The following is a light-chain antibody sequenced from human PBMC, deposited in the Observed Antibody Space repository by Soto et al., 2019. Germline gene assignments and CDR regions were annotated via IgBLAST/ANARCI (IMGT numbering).Light chain of an antibody. CDR1: SSDVGGYNY. J-gene: IGLJ2*01. CDR3: NSYTSSSTLVV. CDR2: DVS. Sequence: QSALTQPASVSGSPGQSITISCTGTSSDVGGYNYVSWYQQHPGKAPKLMIYDVSNRPSGVSNRFSGSKSGNTASLTIAGLQAEDEADYYCNSYTSSSTLVVFGGRTKLTVL. V-gene: IGLV2-14*01.